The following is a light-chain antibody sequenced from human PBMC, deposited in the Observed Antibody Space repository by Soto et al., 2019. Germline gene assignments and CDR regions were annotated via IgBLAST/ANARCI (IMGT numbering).Light chain of an antibody. CDR3: SSYTSGSALYV. CDR2: EVT. J-gene: IGLJ1*01. CDR1: SRDVGGYNS. Sequence: QSVLTQPASVSGSPGQSITISCTGTSRDVGGYNSVSWYQQHPGKAPKLMIYEVTNRPSGVSNRSSGSKSGNTASLTISGLQAEDEADYYCSSYTSGSALYVFGTGTKVTVL. V-gene: IGLV2-14*01.